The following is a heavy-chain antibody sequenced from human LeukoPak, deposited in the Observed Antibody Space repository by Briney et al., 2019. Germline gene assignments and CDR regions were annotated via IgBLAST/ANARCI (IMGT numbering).Heavy chain of an antibody. CDR3: AKHRAYGGNSEVVD. Sequence: SETLSLTCGVSGGSISSSNWWTWVRQPPGKGLEWIGEIYHSGSTNYNPSLKSRVTISVDKSKNQFSLKLSSVTAADTALYYCAKHRAYGGNSEVVDWGQGTLVTVSS. CDR1: GGSISSSNW. D-gene: IGHD4-23*01. J-gene: IGHJ4*02. V-gene: IGHV4-4*02. CDR2: IYHSGST.